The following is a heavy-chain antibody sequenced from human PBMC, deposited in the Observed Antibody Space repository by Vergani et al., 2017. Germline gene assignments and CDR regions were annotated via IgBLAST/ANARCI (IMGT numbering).Heavy chain of an antibody. V-gene: IGHV4-39*01. CDR3: ARGETRTDWFDP. D-gene: IGHD3/OR15-3a*01. CDR2: IYYSGST. Sequence: QLQLQESGPGLVKPSATLSLTCSVSGASIRSRNYYWGWIRQPPGKGLEWIASIYYSGSTYYNPSLKSRVTISVDTSKNQFSLKLSSVTAADTAVYYCARGETRTDWFDPWGQGTLVTVSS. CDR1: GASIRSRNYY. J-gene: IGHJ5*02.